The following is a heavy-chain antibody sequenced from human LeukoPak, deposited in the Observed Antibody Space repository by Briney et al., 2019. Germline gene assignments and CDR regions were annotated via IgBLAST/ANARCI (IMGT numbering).Heavy chain of an antibody. CDR1: GGTFSSYA. Sequence: SVKVSCKASGGTFSSYAISWVRQAPGQGLEWIGGIIPMFGTAKYAQKFQGRVTITADESTSTAYMELSSLRSEDTAVYYCARGRCSSTSCYSDYWGQGTLVTVSS. CDR3: ARGRCSSTSCYSDY. D-gene: IGHD2-2*01. J-gene: IGHJ4*02. CDR2: IIPMFGTA. V-gene: IGHV1-69*01.